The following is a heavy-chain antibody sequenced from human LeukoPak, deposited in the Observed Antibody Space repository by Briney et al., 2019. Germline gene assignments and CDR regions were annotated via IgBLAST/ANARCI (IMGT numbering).Heavy chain of an antibody. J-gene: IGHJ5*02. D-gene: IGHD3-9*01. CDR1: EGTFSSYA. Sequence: GASVKVSCKASEGTFSSYAISWVRQAPGQGLEWMGGIIPIFGTANYAQKFQGRVTITADKSTSTAYMELSSLRSEDTAVYYCARGGYFDWLLSRYNWFDPWGQGTLVTVSS. V-gene: IGHV1-69*06. CDR2: IIPIFGTA. CDR3: ARGGYFDWLLSRYNWFDP.